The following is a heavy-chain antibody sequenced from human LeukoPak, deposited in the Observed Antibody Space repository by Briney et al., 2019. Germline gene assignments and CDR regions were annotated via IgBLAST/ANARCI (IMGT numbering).Heavy chain of an antibody. J-gene: IGHJ4*02. Sequence: SQTQSLTCTVSGGSITSGNYYWIWIRQPVGKGLEWIGRIYTSGSTNYNPSLKSRVTISGDTSKNQFSLKLNSVTAADTAVYYCARGGDAAPFDFWGQGTLVTVSS. CDR3: ARGGDAAPFDF. D-gene: IGHD5-12*01. CDR2: IYTSGST. CDR1: GGSITSGNYY. V-gene: IGHV4-61*02.